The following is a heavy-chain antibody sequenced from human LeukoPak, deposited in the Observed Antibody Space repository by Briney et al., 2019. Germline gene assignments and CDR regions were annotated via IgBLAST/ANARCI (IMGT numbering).Heavy chain of an antibody. CDR3: AKVGMVVTVGFDY. CDR1: GFTFSSYA. V-gene: IGHV3-23*01. CDR2: SGSGGST. Sequence: PGGSLRLSCAASGFTFSSYAMSWVRQAPGKGLEWVSASGSGGSTYYADSVKGRFTISRDNPKNTLYLQMNSLRAEDTAVYYCAKVGMVVTVGFDYWGQGTLVTVSS. J-gene: IGHJ4*02. D-gene: IGHD2-21*02.